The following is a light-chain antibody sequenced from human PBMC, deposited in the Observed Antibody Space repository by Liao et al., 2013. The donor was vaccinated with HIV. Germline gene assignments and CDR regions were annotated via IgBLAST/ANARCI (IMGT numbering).Light chain of an antibody. Sequence: SYELTQPPSVSVAPGQTARITCGGNNIGSKSVHWYQQRPGQAPVLVIYYDNDRPSGIPERFSGSNSGNTATLTISRVEAGDEADYYCQVWDSDSDHWVFGGGTKVTVL. V-gene: IGLV3-21*04. CDR1: NIGSKS. J-gene: IGLJ3*02. CDR2: YDN. CDR3: QVWDSDSDHWV.